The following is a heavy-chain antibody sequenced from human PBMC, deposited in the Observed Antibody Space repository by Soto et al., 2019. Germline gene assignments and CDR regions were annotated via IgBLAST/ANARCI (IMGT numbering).Heavy chain of an antibody. D-gene: IGHD2-2*01. CDR1: GFMFSSFA. CDR2: TRSNGEHT. CDR3: AKDSKSVSVSAARVYGMDV. V-gene: IGHV3-23*01. Sequence: VGSLRLSCAVPGFMFSSFAMTWVRQAPGKGLEWVSTTRSNGEHTYYADSVKGRFTVSRDNSKNTLFLEMSSLRAEDSAIYYCAKDSKSVSVSAARVYGMDVWGQGTTVTVSS. J-gene: IGHJ6*02.